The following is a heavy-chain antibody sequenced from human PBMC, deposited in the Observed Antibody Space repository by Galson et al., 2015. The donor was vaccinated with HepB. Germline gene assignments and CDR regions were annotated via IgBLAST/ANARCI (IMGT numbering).Heavy chain of an antibody. Sequence: PALVKPTQTLTLTCTFSGFSLSTSGMRVSWIRQPPGKALEWLARIDWDDDKFYSTSLKTRLTISKDTSKNQVVLTMTNMDPVDTATYYCARIRKPVTENGMDVWGQGTTVTISS. CDR2: IDWDDDK. V-gene: IGHV2-70*04. J-gene: IGHJ6*02. D-gene: IGHD2-21*02. CDR3: ARIRKPVTENGMDV. CDR1: GFSLSTSGMR.